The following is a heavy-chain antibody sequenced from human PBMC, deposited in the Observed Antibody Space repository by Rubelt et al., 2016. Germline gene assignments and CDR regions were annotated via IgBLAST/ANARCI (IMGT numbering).Heavy chain of an antibody. CDR2: ISSSSNSI. D-gene: IGHD2-21*01. Sequence: EVQLVESGGGLVQPGGSLRLSCAASGFTFSSYVMSWVRQAPGKGLEWVSYISSSSNSIYYADSVKGRFTISRDNAKNTLYLQMNSLRDEDTAVYYCARGSYYFDDWGQGTLVTVSS. CDR3: ARGSYYFDD. J-gene: IGHJ4*02. V-gene: IGHV3-48*02. CDR1: GFTFSSYV.